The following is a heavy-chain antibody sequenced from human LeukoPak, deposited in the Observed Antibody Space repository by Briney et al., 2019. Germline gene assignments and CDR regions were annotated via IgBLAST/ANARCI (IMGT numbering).Heavy chain of an antibody. Sequence: GGSLRLSCAGSGFTVSSYAMSWVRQAPGKGLEGVSTISGSGGASTYYADYGKGPFTVSRDTTRNTMYLPMNSLKDADTAVYYCVNDRGGSPFYGMDVWGQGTTVTVSS. CDR2: ISGSGGAST. V-gene: IGHV3-23*01. CDR3: VNDRGGSPFYGMDV. CDR1: GFTVSSYA. D-gene: IGHD1-26*01. J-gene: IGHJ6*02.